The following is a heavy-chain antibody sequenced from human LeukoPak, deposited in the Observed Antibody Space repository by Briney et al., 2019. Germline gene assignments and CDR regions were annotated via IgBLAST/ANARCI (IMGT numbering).Heavy chain of an antibody. CDR3: ARRYYYNLGGFPFDF. J-gene: IGHJ4*02. CDR1: GGSIASHY. Sequence: PSETLSLTCTVSGGSIASHYWNWIRQPPGKGLEWIGYIYSSGSTNYNPSLKSRVTMSVDTSKNQFSLKLSSVTAADTAVYYCARRYYYNLGGFPFDFWGQGTLVTVSS. D-gene: IGHD3-10*01. V-gene: IGHV4-59*11. CDR2: IYSSGST.